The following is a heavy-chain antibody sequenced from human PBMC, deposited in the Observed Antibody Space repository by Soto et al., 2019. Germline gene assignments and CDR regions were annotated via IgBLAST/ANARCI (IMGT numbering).Heavy chain of an antibody. Sequence: ASVKVSCKASGYTFTSYGISWVRQAPGQGLEWMGWISAYNGNTNYAQKLQGRVTMTTDTSTSTAYMELRSLRSDDTAVYYCARDVIGSSDDYYYYGMEVWGQGTTVNVSS. J-gene: IGHJ6*02. V-gene: IGHV1-18*01. D-gene: IGHD6-6*01. CDR1: GYTFTSYG. CDR2: ISAYNGNT. CDR3: ARDVIGSSDDYYYYGMEV.